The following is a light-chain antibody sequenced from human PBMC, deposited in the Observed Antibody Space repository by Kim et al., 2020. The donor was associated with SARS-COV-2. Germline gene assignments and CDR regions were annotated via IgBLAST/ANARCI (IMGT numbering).Light chain of an antibody. Sequence: VAPRQTAMITCGGNNMACYSVHWYQQKPGQAPVVVIYYDSDRPSGIPARFSGSNSGNTATLTISRVEAGDEADYYCQMWDGSSDRVFGGGTQLTVL. CDR2: YDS. J-gene: IGLJ3*02. CDR3: QMWDGSSDRV. CDR1: NMACYS. V-gene: IGLV3-21*04.